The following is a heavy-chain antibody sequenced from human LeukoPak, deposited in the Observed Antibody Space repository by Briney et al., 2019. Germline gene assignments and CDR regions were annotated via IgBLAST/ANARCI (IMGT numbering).Heavy chain of an antibody. CDR1: GFTFSSYG. CDR3: ARDYYDILTGYRLRAFDI. CDR2: IRYDGSNK. J-gene: IGHJ3*02. V-gene: IGHV3-30*02. D-gene: IGHD3-9*01. Sequence: PGGSLRLSCAASGFTFSSYGMHWVRQAPGKGLEWVAFIRYDGSNKYYADSVKGRFTISRDNSKNTLYLQMNSLRAEDTAVYYCARDYYDILTGYRLRAFDIWGQGTMVTVSS.